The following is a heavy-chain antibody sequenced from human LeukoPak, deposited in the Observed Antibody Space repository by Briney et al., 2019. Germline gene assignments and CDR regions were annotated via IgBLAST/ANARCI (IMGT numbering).Heavy chain of an antibody. CDR3: AKDSRYSGSYRDY. Sequence: PGGSLRLSCAASGFTFSSYAMSWVRQAPGKGLEWVSAISGSGGSTYYADSVKGRFTISRDNSKNTPYLQMNSLRAEDTAVYYCAKDSRYSGSYRDYWGQGTLVTVSS. CDR2: ISGSGGST. CDR1: GFTFSSYA. J-gene: IGHJ4*02. D-gene: IGHD1-26*01. V-gene: IGHV3-23*01.